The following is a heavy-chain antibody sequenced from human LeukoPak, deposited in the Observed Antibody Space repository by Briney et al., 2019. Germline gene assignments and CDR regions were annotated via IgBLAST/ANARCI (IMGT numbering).Heavy chain of an antibody. D-gene: IGHD3-10*01. J-gene: IGHJ4*02. Sequence: SETLSLTCTVSGGSISSYYWSWIRQPPGKGLEWIGYIYYSGSTNYNPSLKSRVTISVDTSKNQFSLKLSSVTAADTAVYYCARDTRGVITRFDYWGQGTLVTVSS. CDR1: GGSISSYY. CDR3: ARDTRGVITRFDY. V-gene: IGHV4-59*12. CDR2: IYYSGST.